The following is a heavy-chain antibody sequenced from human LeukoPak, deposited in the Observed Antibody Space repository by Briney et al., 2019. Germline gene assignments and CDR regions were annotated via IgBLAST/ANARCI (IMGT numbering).Heavy chain of an antibody. V-gene: IGHV5-51*01. CDR2: IYPGDSDT. D-gene: IGHD3-3*01. CDR3: ARRQNYDFWSGYYMDV. J-gene: IGHJ6*03. CDR1: GYSFTSYW. Sequence: GESLKISCKGSGYSFTSYWIGWVRQMPGKGLEWMGIIYPGDSDTRYSPSFQGQVTISADKSIGTAYLQWSSLKASDTAMYYCARRQNYDFWSGYYMDVWGKGTTVTVSS.